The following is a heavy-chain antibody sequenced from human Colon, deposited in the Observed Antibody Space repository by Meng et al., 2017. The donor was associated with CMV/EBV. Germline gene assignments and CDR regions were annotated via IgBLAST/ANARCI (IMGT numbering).Heavy chain of an antibody. CDR2: ISGSGVGT. Sequence: GESLKISCAASGFIFSNYALSWVRQAPGKGLEWVSGISGSGVGTYYADSVTGRFTISRANSKNTLFLQMNSLSGDDTAVYYCAKNAKLSSGYFDYWGQGTLVTVSS. CDR1: GFIFSNYA. J-gene: IGHJ4*02. CDR3: AKNAKLSSGYFDY. V-gene: IGHV3-23*01. D-gene: IGHD6-6*01.